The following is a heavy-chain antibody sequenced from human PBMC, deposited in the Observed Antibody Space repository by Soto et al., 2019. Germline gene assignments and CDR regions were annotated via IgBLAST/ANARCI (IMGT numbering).Heavy chain of an antibody. CDR1: GGTFSSYT. D-gene: IGHD1-26*01. CDR2: IIPVLGIA. J-gene: IGHJ6*02. CDR3: ARDRGGATHYYYYYGMDV. Sequence: QVQLVQSGAEVKKPGSSVKVSCKASGGTFSSYTISWVRQAPGQGLEWMGRIIPVLGIANYAQKFQGRVTITADKSTSTAYRERSSVRSEDTAGYYCARDRGGATHYYYYYGMDVWGQGTTVTVSS. V-gene: IGHV1-69*08.